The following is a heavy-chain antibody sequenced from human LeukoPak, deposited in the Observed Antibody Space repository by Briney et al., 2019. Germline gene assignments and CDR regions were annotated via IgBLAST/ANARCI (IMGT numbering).Heavy chain of an antibody. CDR1: GFTFDDYA. Sequence: GGSLRLSCAASGFTFDDYAMHWVRQAPGKGLEWVSLISGDGGTTYYADSVEGRFTFSRDNSKNSLYLQMNSLRTEDTALYYCAKRGKGGAPGHYFDYWGQGTLVTVSS. D-gene: IGHD3-16*01. CDR2: ISGDGGTT. V-gene: IGHV3-43*02. CDR3: AKRGKGGAPGHYFDY. J-gene: IGHJ4*02.